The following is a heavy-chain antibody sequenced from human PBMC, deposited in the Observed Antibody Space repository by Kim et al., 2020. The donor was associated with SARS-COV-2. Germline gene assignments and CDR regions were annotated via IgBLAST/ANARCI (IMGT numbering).Heavy chain of an antibody. CDR1: GFTFSSYS. V-gene: IGHV3-21*01. CDR2: ISSSSSYI. J-gene: IGHJ4*02. Sequence: GGSLRLSCAASGFTFSSYSMNWVPQAPGKGLEWVSSISSSSSYIYYADSVKGRFTISRDNAKNSLYLQMNSLRAEDTAVYYCARTGIAAAGGGDYWGQGTLVTVSS. CDR3: ARTGIAAAGGGDY. D-gene: IGHD6-13*01.